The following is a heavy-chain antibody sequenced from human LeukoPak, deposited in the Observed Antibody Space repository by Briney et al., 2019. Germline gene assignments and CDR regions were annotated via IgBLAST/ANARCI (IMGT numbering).Heavy chain of an antibody. D-gene: IGHD2-2*01. V-gene: IGHV3-74*01. CDR2: ISTDGKST. CDR3: VRDYQFIQEV. Sequence: GGSLRLSCVASGFTFSNYWMLWVRQAPGKGLMWVSLISTDGKSTRYAESVKGRFTISRDNAKNALYLQMDILRVEDTALYFCVRDYQFIQEVWGQGTAVTVSS. J-gene: IGHJ6*02. CDR1: GFTFSNYW.